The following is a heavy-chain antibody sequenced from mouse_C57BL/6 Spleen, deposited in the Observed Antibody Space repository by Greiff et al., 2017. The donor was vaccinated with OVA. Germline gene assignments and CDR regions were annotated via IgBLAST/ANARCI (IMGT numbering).Heavy chain of an antibody. D-gene: IGHD2-3*01. CDR3: TRDGNDGYWFAY. J-gene: IGHJ3*01. CDR2: ISSGGDYI. V-gene: IGHV5-9-1*02. Sequence: EVMLVESGEGLVKPGGSLKLSCAASGFTFSSYAMSWVRQTPEKRLEWVAYISSGGDYIYYADTVKGRFTISRDNARNTLYLQMSSLKSEDTAMYYCTRDGNDGYWFAYWGQGTLVTVSA. CDR1: GFTFSSYA.